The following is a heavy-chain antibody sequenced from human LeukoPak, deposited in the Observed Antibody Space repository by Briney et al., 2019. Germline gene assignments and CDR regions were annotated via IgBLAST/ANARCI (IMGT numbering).Heavy chain of an antibody. CDR3: ARQPLAYCGGDCYSYAFDI. J-gene: IGHJ3*02. CDR1: GYSFTSYW. CDR2: IYPGDSDT. D-gene: IGHD2-21*02. Sequence: GESLKISCKGSGYSFTSYWIGWVRQMPGKGLEWMGIIYPGDSDTRYSPSFRGQVTISADKSISTAYLQWSSLKASDTAMYYCARQPLAYCGGDCYSYAFDIWGQGTMVTVSS. V-gene: IGHV5-51*01.